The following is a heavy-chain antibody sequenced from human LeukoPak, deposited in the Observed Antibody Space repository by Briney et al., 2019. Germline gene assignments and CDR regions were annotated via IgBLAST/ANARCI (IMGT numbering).Heavy chain of an antibody. Sequence: SVKVSCKASGGTFSSYAISWVRQAPGQGLEWMGRIIPILGIANYAQKFQGRVTITADKSTSTAYMELSSLRSEDTAVHYCARDHPQAHGDVYWGQGTLVTVSS. D-gene: IGHD3-3*01. J-gene: IGHJ4*02. CDR1: GGTFSSYA. V-gene: IGHV1-69*04. CDR2: IIPILGIA. CDR3: ARDHPQAHGDVY.